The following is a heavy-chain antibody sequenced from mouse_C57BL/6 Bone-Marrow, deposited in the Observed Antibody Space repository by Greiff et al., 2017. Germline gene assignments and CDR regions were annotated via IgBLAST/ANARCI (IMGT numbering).Heavy chain of an antibody. CDR1: GFTFSSYA. V-gene: IGHV5-4*01. CDR3: ARGGLRSYYDAMDY. Sequence: EVQGVESGGGLVKPGGSLKLSCAASGFTFSSYAMSWVRQTPETRLEWVATISDGGSYTYYPDNVQGRFTISRDNAKNNLYLQMSHLKSEDTAMYYCARGGLRSYYDAMDYWGQGTSVTVSS. D-gene: IGHD1-1*01. CDR2: ISDGGSYT. J-gene: IGHJ4*01.